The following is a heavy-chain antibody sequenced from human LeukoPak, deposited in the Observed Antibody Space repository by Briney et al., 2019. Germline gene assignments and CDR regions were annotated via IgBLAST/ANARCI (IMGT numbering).Heavy chain of an antibody. J-gene: IGHJ4*02. Sequence: QAGGSLRLSCAASGFTFSTYDMHWVRQATGKGLEWVSVIGTSGDTYYAGSVKGRFTISRENAKNSLYLQMNSLTAGDTAVYYCLRVGSSGWPNNFDSWGQGTLVTVSS. CDR1: GFTFSTYD. CDR2: IGTSGDT. D-gene: IGHD6-19*01. CDR3: LRVGSSGWPNNFDS. V-gene: IGHV3-13*04.